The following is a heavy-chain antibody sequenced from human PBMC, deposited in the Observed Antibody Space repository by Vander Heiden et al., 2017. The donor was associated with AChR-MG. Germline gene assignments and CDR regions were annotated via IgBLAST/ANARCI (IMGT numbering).Heavy chain of an antibody. CDR3: AREKPTAKAGFDY. CDR1: GFTLSRYG. J-gene: IGHJ4*01. V-gene: IGHV3-30*03. Sequence: QVHLVESGGGVVQPGRSLRLSCAATGFTLSRYGFHWVRQAPGKGLEWVAFVSYDGNNKYYADAVRGRFTISRDNSENTLSLQMNSLRGDDTAVYFCAREKPTAKAGFDYWGHGTPVTVSS. CDR2: VSYDGNNK. D-gene: IGHD2-21*02.